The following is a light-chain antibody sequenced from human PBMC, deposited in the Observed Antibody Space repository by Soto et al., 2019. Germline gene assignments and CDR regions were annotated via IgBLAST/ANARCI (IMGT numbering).Light chain of an antibody. CDR2: GAS. Sequence: EIVLTQSPGTLSLSPGERATLSCRASQSVSNNYLAWYQQKPGQAPRLFIYGASSRATGIPDRFSGSGSGTDFTLTISRLEPEDFAVYYCQQYGNSPWTFGQGTKVDIK. V-gene: IGKV3-20*01. CDR3: QQYGNSPWT. CDR1: QSVSNNY. J-gene: IGKJ1*01.